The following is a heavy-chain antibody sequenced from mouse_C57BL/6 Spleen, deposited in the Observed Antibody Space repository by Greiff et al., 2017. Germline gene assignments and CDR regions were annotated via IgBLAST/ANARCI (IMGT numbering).Heavy chain of an antibody. V-gene: IGHV1-82*01. D-gene: IGHD4-1*01. CDR3: ARWDDEGFDY. Sequence: QVQLQQSGPELVKPGASVKISCKASGYAFSSSWMNWVKQRPGKGLEWIGRIYPGDGDTNYNGKLKGKATLTADKSSSTAYMQLSSLTSEDSAVYFCARWDDEGFDYWGQGTTLTVSS. J-gene: IGHJ2*01. CDR1: GYAFSSSW. CDR2: IYPGDGDT.